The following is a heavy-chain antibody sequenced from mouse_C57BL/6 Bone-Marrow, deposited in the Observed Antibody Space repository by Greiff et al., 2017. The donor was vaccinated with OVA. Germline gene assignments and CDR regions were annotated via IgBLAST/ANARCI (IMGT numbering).Heavy chain of an antibody. CDR1: GYTFTDYY. V-gene: IGHV1-76*01. Sequence: VQLQQSGAELVRPGASVKLSCKASGYTFTDYYINWVKQRPGQGLEWIARIYPGSGNTYYNEKFKGKATLTAEKSSSTAYMQRSSLTSEDSAVYFCARAITTVVATRYFDVWGTGTTVTVSS. CDR3: ARAITTVVATRYFDV. CDR2: IYPGSGNT. D-gene: IGHD1-1*01. J-gene: IGHJ1*03.